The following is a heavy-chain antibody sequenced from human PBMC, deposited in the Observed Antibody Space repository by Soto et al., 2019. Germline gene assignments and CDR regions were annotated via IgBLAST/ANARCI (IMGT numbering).Heavy chain of an antibody. Sequence: EASVKVSCKASGGTFSSYAISWVRQAPGQGLEWMGGIIAIFGTANYAQKFQGRVTITADESTSTAYMELSSLRFEDTAVFYCVVGTAMAPCELDYWGEGTLVTVGS. J-gene: IGHJ4*02. D-gene: IGHD5-18*01. CDR2: IIAIFGTA. CDR1: GGTFSSYA. CDR3: VVGTAMAPCELDY. V-gene: IGHV1-69*13.